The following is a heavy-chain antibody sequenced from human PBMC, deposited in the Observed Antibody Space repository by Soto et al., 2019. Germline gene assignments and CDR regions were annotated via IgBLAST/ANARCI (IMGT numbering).Heavy chain of an antibody. V-gene: IGHV5-51*01. J-gene: IGHJ6*02. CDR3: ARLELRFLEWLPYITKTRNGMDV. CDR1: GYSFTSYW. D-gene: IGHD3-3*01. Sequence: GESLKISCKGSGYSFTSYWIGWVRQMPGKGLEWMGIIYPGDSDTRYSPSFQGQVTISADKSISTAYLQWSSLKASDTAMYYCARLELRFLEWLPYITKTRNGMDVWGQGTTVTVSS. CDR2: IYPGDSDT.